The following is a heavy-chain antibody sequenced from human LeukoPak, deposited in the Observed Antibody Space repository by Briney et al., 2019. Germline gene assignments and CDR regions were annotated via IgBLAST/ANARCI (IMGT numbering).Heavy chain of an antibody. CDR1: GFTFSSYW. Sequence: GGSLRLSCAASGFTFSSYWMSGVRQAPGRGLEGVANIKQDGSEKYYVDSVKGRFTISRDNAKNSLYLQMNSLRAEDTAVYYCARDEGIVVVPAATGWFDPWGQGTLVTVSS. J-gene: IGHJ5*02. CDR3: ARDEGIVVVPAATGWFDP. V-gene: IGHV3-7*01. CDR2: IKQDGSEK. D-gene: IGHD2-2*01.